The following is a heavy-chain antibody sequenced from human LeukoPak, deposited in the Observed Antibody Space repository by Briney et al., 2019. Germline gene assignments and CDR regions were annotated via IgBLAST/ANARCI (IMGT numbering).Heavy chain of an antibody. CDR2: INHSGST. D-gene: IGHD3-22*01. V-gene: IGHV4-34*01. J-gene: IGHJ4*02. CDR1: GGSFSGYY. CDR3: TRGYYDSSGYYYFDY. Sequence: SETLSLTCAVYGGSFSGYYWSWIRQPPGKGLEWIGEINHSGSTNYNPSLKSRVTISVDTSKNQFSLKLSSVTAADTAVYYCTRGYYDSSGYYYFDYWGQGTLVTVSS.